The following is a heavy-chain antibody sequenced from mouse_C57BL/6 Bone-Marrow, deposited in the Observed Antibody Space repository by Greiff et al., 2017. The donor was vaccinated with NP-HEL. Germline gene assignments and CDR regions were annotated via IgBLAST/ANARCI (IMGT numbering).Heavy chain of an antibody. V-gene: IGHV6-3*01. CDR3: TDMDTDDYDEDAMDY. CDR1: GFTFSNYW. Sequence: EVKLVESGGGLVQPGGSMKLSCVASGFTFSNYWMNWVRQSPEKGLEWVAQIRLKSDNYATHYAESVKGRFTISRDVSKSSVYLQMNNLRAEDTGIYYCTDMDTDDYDEDAMDYWGQGTSVTVSS. J-gene: IGHJ4*01. CDR2: IRLKSDNYAT. D-gene: IGHD2-4*01.